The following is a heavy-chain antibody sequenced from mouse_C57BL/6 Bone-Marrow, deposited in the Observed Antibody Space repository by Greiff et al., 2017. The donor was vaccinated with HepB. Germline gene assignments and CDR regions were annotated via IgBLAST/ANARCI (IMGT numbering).Heavy chain of an antibody. CDR2: ISSGSSTI. CDR3: ARRWLYAMDY. CDR1: GFTFSDYG. J-gene: IGHJ4*01. Sequence: EVQLVESGGGLVKPGGSLKLSCAASGFTFSDYGMHWVRQAPEKGLEWVAYISSGSSTIYYADTVKGRFTIARDNAKNTLFLQMTSLRSEDTAMYYCARRWLYAMDYWGQGTSVTVSS. V-gene: IGHV5-17*01. D-gene: IGHD2-3*01.